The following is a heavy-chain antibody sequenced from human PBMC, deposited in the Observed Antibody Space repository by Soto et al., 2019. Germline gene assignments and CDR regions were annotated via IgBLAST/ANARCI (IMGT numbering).Heavy chain of an antibody. Sequence: QVQVVQSGAEVKKPGASVQVSCKASGYSFPRATMHWLRQATGDRPEWMGWINAGNGRTKYSQKFQGRVTFSRGTSADTSYMEMSSLTFEDTAVYYCGFGDYDEWLNPWGQGTLVTVSP. CDR2: INAGNGRT. V-gene: IGHV1-3*01. CDR1: GYSFPRAT. D-gene: IGHD4-17*01. J-gene: IGHJ5*02. CDR3: GFGDYDEWLNP.